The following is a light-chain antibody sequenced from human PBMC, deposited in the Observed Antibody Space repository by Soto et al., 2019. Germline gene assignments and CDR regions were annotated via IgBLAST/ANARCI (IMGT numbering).Light chain of an antibody. V-gene: IGKV1-39*01. J-gene: IGKJ1*01. Sequence: DIQMTQSPSSLSASVGNRVTITCRASQSISSYLNWYQQKPGKAPNLLIYSASTLQTAVPSRFSGSGSGTDFTLTISSLQPEDFATYYCQQRYTTPRTFGQGTKVDIK. CDR2: SAS. CDR3: QQRYTTPRT. CDR1: QSISSY.